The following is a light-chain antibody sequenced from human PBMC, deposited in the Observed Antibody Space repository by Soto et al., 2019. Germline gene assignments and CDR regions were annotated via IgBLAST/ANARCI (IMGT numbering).Light chain of an antibody. CDR3: CSFAGSYSYV. J-gene: IGLJ1*01. CDR1: SSDVGRYDY. Sequence: QSVLTQPRPVSGSPGQSVTISCTGTSSDVGRYDYVSWYQQYPGEAPKLIIYDVTERPSGVPDRFSGSKSGNTASLTISGLRAEDEAAYSCCSFAGSYSYVFGSGTKVTVL. V-gene: IGLV2-11*01. CDR2: DVT.